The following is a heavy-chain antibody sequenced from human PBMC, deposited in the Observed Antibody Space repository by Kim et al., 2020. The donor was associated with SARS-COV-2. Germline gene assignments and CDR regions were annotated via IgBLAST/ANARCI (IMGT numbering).Heavy chain of an antibody. D-gene: IGHD4-4*01. CDR3: ARDMNPTVYDY. V-gene: IGHV1-3*01. J-gene: IGHJ4*02. Sequence: KTKYSQKVQGRVTITRDTSENTAYMDLRSLTFEDTAIYYCARDMNPTVYDYWGQGTLVTVSS. CDR2: KT.